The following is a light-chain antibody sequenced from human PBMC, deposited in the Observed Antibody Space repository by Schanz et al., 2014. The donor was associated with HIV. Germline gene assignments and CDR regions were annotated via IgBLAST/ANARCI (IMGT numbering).Light chain of an antibody. CDR1: RSNIGTGFD. CDR2: ANT. Sequence: QSVLTQPPSVSGAPGQRVTISCTGTRSNIGTGFDVHWYQLLPGTAPKVLIFANTHRPSGVPDRFSGSKSGTSASLAITGLQAEDEADYYCQSYDSSLSGPYVFGTGTKLTVL. V-gene: IGLV1-40*01. J-gene: IGLJ1*01. CDR3: QSYDSSLSGPYV.